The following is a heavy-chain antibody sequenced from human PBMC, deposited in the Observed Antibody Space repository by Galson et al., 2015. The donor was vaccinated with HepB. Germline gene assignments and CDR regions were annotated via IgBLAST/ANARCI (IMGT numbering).Heavy chain of an antibody. V-gene: IGHV3-9*01. CDR1: GFTFDDYA. D-gene: IGHD4-17*01. Sequence: SLRLSCAASGFTFDDYAMHWVRQAPGKGPEWVSGISWNSGSIGYADSVKGRFTISRDNAKNSLYLQMNSLRAEDTALYYCAKVGYGDHVGAFDIWGQGTMVTVSS. J-gene: IGHJ3*02. CDR2: ISWNSGSI. CDR3: AKVGYGDHVGAFDI.